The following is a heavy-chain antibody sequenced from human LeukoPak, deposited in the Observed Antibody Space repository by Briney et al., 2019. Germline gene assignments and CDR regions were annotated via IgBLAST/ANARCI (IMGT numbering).Heavy chain of an antibody. J-gene: IGHJ4*02. Sequence: ASVKVSCKASGYTFTSYGISWVRQAPGQGLEWMGGIIPIFGTANYAQKFQGRVTITADESTSTAYMELSSLRSEDTAVYYCARGIVGATLDYWGQETLVTVSS. V-gene: IGHV1-69*13. CDR3: ARGIVGATLDY. CDR2: IIPIFGTA. CDR1: GYTFTSYG. D-gene: IGHD1-26*01.